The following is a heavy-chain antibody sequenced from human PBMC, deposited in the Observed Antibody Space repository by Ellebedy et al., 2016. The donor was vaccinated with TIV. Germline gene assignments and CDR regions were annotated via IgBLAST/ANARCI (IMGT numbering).Heavy chain of an antibody. CDR2: MNPNSGNT. V-gene: IGHV1-8*01. CDR1: RYTFTSHN. D-gene: IGHD2-15*01. CDR3: ARGRLGYCSGGSCYVFDP. Sequence: ASVKVSCXTSRYTFTSHNINWVRQAAGQGLEWMGWMNPNSGNTGYAQKFQGRVTMTRDTSISTAYMELNSLKSEDTAVYYCARGRLGYCSGGSCYVFDPWGQGTLVTVSS. J-gene: IGHJ5*02.